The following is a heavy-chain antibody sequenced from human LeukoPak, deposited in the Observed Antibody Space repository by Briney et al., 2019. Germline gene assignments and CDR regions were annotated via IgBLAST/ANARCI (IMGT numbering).Heavy chain of an antibody. Sequence: PGGSLRLSCAASGFSFSSYAMSWVRHAPGKGLEWVSSISAGGSDTYYADSVKGRFTFSRDNSKNTLYLQMNSLRAEDTAIYYCAKNGYSASWYLIFDYWGQGTLVTVSS. CDR1: GFSFSSYA. CDR2: ISAGGSDT. J-gene: IGHJ4*02. V-gene: IGHV3-23*01. D-gene: IGHD6-13*01. CDR3: AKNGYSASWYLIFDY.